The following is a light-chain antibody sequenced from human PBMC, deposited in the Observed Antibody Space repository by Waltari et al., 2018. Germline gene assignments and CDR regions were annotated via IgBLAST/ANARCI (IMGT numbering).Light chain of an antibody. CDR2: EEN. Sequence: NFMLTQPHSVSESPGMTVNISCTASARAIDSNHVQLHHGRPDMGPNTLIYEENKRPSAVPDRFSGSLDSSSNSASLTISGLKPADEADYYCQSFQSSQTVFGGGTKLTVL. J-gene: IGLJ3*02. CDR3: QSFQSSQTV. V-gene: IGLV6-57*02. CDR1: ARAIDSNH.